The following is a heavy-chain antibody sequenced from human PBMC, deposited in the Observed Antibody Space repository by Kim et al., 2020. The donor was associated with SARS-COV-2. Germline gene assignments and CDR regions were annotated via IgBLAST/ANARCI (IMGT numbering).Heavy chain of an antibody. V-gene: IGHV1-46*01. CDR1: GYTFTSYY. J-gene: IGHJ4*02. CDR2: INPSGGST. D-gene: IGHD6-19*01. CDR3: AREGISSGWYWGFDY. Sequence: ASVKVSCKASGYTFTSYYMHWVRQAPGQGLEWMGIINPSGGSTSYAQKFQGRVTMTRDTSTSTVYMELSSLRSEDTAVYYCAREGISSGWYWGFDYWGQGTLVTVSS.